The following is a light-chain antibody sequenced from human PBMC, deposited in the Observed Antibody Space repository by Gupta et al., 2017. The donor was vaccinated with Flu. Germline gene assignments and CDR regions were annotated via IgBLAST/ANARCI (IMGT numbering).Light chain of an antibody. CDR3: QQSYTTPLT. V-gene: IGKV1-39*01. CDR1: QSISSY. Sequence: QMTQFPCYLSAALGDRVTIPCRASQSISSYLNWYQQKSGKAPKLLIYDASGLQSGVPSRFSGSGSGTDFTLTINSLQPEDFATYYCQQSYTTPLTFGGGTTVEIK. J-gene: IGKJ4*01. CDR2: DAS.